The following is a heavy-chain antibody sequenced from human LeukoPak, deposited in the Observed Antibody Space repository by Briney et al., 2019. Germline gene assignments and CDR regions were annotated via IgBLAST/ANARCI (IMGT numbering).Heavy chain of an antibody. CDR3: ARASTVTTPDDAFDI. CDR1: GGLIGSSNW. J-gene: IGHJ3*02. V-gene: IGHV4-4*02. CDR2: IYHSGST. Sequence: LSLTCGVSGGLIGSSNWWSWVRQPPKKGLEWIGEIYHSGSTNYNPSLKSRVTISVDTSKNQFSLKLSSVTAADTAVYYCARASTVTTPDDAFDIWGQGTMVTVSS. D-gene: IGHD4-17*01.